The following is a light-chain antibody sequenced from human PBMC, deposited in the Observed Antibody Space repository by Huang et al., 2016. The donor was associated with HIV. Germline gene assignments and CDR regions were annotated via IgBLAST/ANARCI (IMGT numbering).Light chain of an antibody. J-gene: IGKJ1*01. CDR3: QQYDNFWT. Sequence: DIQMTQSPSTLSASVGDRVTITCRASQSIGSWLAWYQQKPGKAPKLLIYKAYSVESGVPARFSGSGSGTEFTLTISSLQPDDIASYYCQQYDNFWTFGQGTKVEIK. V-gene: IGKV1-5*03. CDR1: QSIGSW. CDR2: KAY.